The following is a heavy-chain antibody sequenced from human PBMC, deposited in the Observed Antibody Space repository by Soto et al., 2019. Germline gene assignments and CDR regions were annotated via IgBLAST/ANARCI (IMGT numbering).Heavy chain of an antibody. V-gene: IGHV4-59*01. J-gene: IGHJ4*02. CDR1: GGSISSYY. CDR2: IYYSGST. D-gene: IGHD6-19*01. CDR3: ARVGSSGWSPDY. Sequence: SETLSLTCTVSGGSISSYYWSWIRQPPGKGLEWIGYIYYSGSTNYNPSLKSRVTISVDTSKNQSSLRLSSVTAADTAVYYCARVGSSGWSPDYWGQGALVTVSS.